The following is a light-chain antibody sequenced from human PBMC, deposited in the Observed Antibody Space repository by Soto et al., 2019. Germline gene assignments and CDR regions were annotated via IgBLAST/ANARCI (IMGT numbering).Light chain of an antibody. CDR2: DVS. J-gene: IGLJ1*01. CDR3: SSYASSSTSPYV. Sequence: QSVLTQPASVSGSPGQSITISCTGTSSDVGGYNYVSWYQQHPGKAPKLMIYDVSNRPSGVSNRFSGSKSGNTASLTISGLQAEDEADYYCSSYASSSTSPYVFGTGIKVTVL. V-gene: IGLV2-14*01. CDR1: SSDVGGYNY.